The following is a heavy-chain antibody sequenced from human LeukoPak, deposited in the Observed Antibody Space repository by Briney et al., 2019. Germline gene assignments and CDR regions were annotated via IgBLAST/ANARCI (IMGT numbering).Heavy chain of an antibody. J-gene: IGHJ4*02. CDR3: AREETMSPGFCGSTSCYRDY. V-gene: IGHV1-69*01. Sequence: SVKVSCKASGGAFSSYAISWVRQAPGQGLEWMGGIIPIFGTANYAQKFQGRVTITADESTSTAYMELSSLRSEDTAVYYCAREETMSPGFCGSTSCYRDYWGQGTLVTVSS. CDR1: GGAFSSYA. D-gene: IGHD2-2*01. CDR2: IIPIFGTA.